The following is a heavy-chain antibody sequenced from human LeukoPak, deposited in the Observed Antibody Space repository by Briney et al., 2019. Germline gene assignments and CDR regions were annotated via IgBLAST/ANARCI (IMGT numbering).Heavy chain of an antibody. CDR3: ARNYHSTSFDY. V-gene: IGHV1-46*01. CDR2: INPSGGST. CDR1: GYTFTSYS. Sequence: ASVKVSCKASGYTFTSYSMHWVRQAPGQGLEWMGIINPSGGSTIYAQNFQGRVTMTRDTSTSTVYMELSSLRCEDTAIYYCARNYHSTSFDYWGQGTLVTVSS. D-gene: IGHD2/OR15-2a*01. J-gene: IGHJ4*02.